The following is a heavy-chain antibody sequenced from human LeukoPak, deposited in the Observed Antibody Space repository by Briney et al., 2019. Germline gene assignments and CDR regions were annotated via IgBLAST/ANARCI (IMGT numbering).Heavy chain of an antibody. CDR1: GFTFSSYA. CDR3: AANHSSGGRGWHGGWFDP. J-gene: IGHJ5*02. D-gene: IGHD6-19*01. CDR2: ISGSGGIT. V-gene: IGHV3-23*01. Sequence: GGSLRLSCAASGFTFSSYAMTWVRQAPGKGLEWVLAISGSGGITHYADAVKGRFTISRDNSKNTLCLQMNSLRAEDTALYYCAANHSSGGRGWHGGWFDPWGQGTLVTVSS.